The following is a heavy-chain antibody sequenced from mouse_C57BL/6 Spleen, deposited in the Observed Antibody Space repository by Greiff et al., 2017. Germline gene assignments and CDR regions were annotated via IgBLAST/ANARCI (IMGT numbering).Heavy chain of an antibody. CDR3: ARSGAYYSNYVVFDD. D-gene: IGHD2-5*01. J-gene: IGHJ2*01. V-gene: IGHV1-53*01. CDR2: INPSNGGT. CDR1: GYTFTSYW. Sequence: QVQLQQPGTELVKPGASVKLSCKASGYTFTSYWMHWVKQRPGQGLEWIGNINPSNGGTNYNEKFKSKATLTVDKSSSTAYMQLSSLTSEDSAVYYCARSGAYYSNYVVFDDWGQGTTLTVSS.